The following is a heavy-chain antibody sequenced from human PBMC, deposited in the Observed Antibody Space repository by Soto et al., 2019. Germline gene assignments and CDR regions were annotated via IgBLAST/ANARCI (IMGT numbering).Heavy chain of an antibody. CDR1: GGSFSGYY. V-gene: IGHV4-34*01. D-gene: IGHD6-13*01. J-gene: IGHJ5*02. Sequence: SETLSLTCAVYGGSFSGYYWSWIRQPPGKGLEWIGEINHSRSTNYNPSLKSRVTISVDTSKNQVSLNLTSVTAADTAVYYCARGVPAAGTDWFDPWGQGTLVTVSS. CDR2: INHSRST. CDR3: ARGVPAAGTDWFDP.